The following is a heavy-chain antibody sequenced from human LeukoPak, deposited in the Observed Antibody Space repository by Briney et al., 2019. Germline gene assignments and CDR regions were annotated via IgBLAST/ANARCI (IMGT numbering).Heavy chain of an antibody. CDR1: GYTFTGYY. Sequence: ASVKVSCKASGYTFTGYYMHWVRQAPGQGLEWMGWINPNSGGTNYAQKFQGWVTMTRDTSTSTAHMELRSLRSDDTAVYYCAHLPGYSSTWLTFDIWGQGTMVAVSS. CDR2: INPNSGGT. J-gene: IGHJ3*02. D-gene: IGHD6-13*01. V-gene: IGHV1-2*04. CDR3: AHLPGYSSTWLTFDI.